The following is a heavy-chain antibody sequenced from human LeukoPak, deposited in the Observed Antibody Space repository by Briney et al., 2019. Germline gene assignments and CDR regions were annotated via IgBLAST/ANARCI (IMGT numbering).Heavy chain of an antibody. CDR1: GVTLSYYN. CDR3: VRSSRVGQWLVGAFEI. Sequence: GGSLRLSCAASGVTLSYYNMNWVRQAPGKGLEWVSSISSSSSYIYYADSVKGRFTISRDNAKNSLYLQMNSLRVEDTAVYYCVRSSRVGQWLVGAFEIWGQGTMVTVSS. D-gene: IGHD6-19*01. CDR2: ISSSSSYI. V-gene: IGHV3-21*01. J-gene: IGHJ3*02.